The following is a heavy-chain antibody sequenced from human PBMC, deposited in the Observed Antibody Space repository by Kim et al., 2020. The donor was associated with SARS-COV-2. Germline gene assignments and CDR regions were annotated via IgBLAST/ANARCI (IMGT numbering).Heavy chain of an antibody. D-gene: IGHD2-8*01. CDR3: ARSLMY. CDR2: INYSGII. V-gene: IGHV4-34*01. Sequence: INYSGIIFYTPSLKVRVTISGDTSKNQISLNLRSVTAADTAVYYCARSLMYWGQGTLVTVSS. J-gene: IGHJ4*02.